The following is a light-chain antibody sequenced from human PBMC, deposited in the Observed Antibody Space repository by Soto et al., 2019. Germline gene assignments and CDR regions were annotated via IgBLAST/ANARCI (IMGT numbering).Light chain of an antibody. V-gene: IGKV4-1*01. Sequence: DIVMTQSPDSLAVSLAERATINCKSSQSVLYSSNNKNYLAWYQQKPGQPPKLLIYWASTRESGVPDRLSGSGSGTDFTLTISSLQAEDVAVYYCQQYYRPWTFGQGTKVEIK. J-gene: IGKJ1*01. CDR3: QQYYRPWT. CDR2: WAS. CDR1: QSVLYSSNNKNY.